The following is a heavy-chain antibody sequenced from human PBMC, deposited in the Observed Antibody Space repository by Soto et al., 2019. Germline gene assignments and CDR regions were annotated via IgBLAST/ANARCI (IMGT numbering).Heavy chain of an antibody. D-gene: IGHD6-19*01. CDR1: GYTFTGYY. CDR2: INPNSGGT. CDR3: ARDRPKYSSVWPGGYGMDV. Sequence: GASVKVSCKASGYTFTGYYMHWVRQAPGQGLEWMGWINPNSGGTNYAQKFQGWVTMTRDTSISTAYMELSRLRSDDTAVYYCARDRPKYSSVWPGGYGMDVWGQGTTVTVSS. V-gene: IGHV1-2*04. J-gene: IGHJ6*02.